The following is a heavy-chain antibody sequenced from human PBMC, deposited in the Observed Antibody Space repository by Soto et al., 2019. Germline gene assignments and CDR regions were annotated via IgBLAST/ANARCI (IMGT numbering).Heavy chain of an antibody. CDR3: ARDRRGPYYDFWSGPTHYFAY. D-gene: IGHD3-3*01. J-gene: IGHJ4*02. CDR1: GYTFTGYY. V-gene: IGHV1-2*04. CDR2: INPNSGGT. Sequence: QVQLVQSGAEVKKPGASVKVSCKAYGYTFTGYYMHWVRQAPGQGLEWMGWINPNSGGTNYAQKFQGWVTMTRDTSISTAYMELSSLRSDDTAVYYCARDRRGPYYDFWSGPTHYFAYWGQGTLVTVSS.